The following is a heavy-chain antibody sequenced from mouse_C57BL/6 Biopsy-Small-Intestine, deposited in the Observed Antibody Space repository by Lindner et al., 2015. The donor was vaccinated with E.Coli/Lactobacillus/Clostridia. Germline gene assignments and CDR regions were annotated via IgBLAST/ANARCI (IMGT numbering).Heavy chain of an antibody. CDR1: GYTLTDYN. D-gene: IGHD6-1*01. J-gene: IGHJ4*01. CDR3: ATGPLYAMDY. V-gene: IGHV1-22*01. CDR2: INPNNGGA. Sequence: VQLQESGPELVKPGASVKMSCKASGYTLTDYNMHWVKQSHGKSLEWIGYINPNNGGASYNQKFKGKATLTVNKSSSTAYMELRSLTSEDSAVYYCATGPLYAMDYWGQGTSVTVSS.